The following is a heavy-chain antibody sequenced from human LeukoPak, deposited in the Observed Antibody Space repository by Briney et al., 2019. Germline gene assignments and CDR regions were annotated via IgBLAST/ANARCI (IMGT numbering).Heavy chain of an antibody. D-gene: IGHD6-13*01. Sequence: GASVKVSCKASGYTFTSYDINWVRQATGQGLEWMGWMNPNSGNTGYAQKFQGRVTMTRNTSISTAYMELSSLRSEDTAVYYCASQAGYTSSYYNYYYGKDDWGQGTTVTVSS. CDR1: GYTFTSYD. J-gene: IGHJ6*02. V-gene: IGHV1-8*01. CDR2: MNPNSGNT. CDR3: ASQAGYTSSYYNYYYGKDD.